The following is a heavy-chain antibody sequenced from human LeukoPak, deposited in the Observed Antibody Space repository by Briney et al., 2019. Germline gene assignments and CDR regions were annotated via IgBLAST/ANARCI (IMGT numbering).Heavy chain of an antibody. CDR2: IYHSGST. CDR1: GYSISSGYY. D-gene: IGHD3-9*01. J-gene: IGHJ4*02. V-gene: IGHV4-38-2*02. Sequence: SETLSLTCTVSGYSISSGYYWGWIRQPPGKGLEWIGSIYHSGSTYYNPSLKSRVTISVDTSKNQFSLKLSSVTAADTAVYYCARGRADYDILTGYYYYFDYWGQGTLVTVSS. CDR3: ARGRADYDILTGYYYYFDY.